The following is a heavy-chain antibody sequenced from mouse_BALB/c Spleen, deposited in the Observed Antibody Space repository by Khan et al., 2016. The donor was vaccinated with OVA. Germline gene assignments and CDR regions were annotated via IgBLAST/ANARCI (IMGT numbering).Heavy chain of an antibody. Sequence: DLVKPGASVKLSCKASGYTFTSYWINWIKQRPGQGLEWIGRIAPGSGSIYYNEMFKDKATLTVDTSSSTAYIQLNSLSSEDSAVYCCARASGDKVPLDYWGQGTTLTVSS. D-gene: IGHD6-1*01. V-gene: IGHV1S41*01. CDR3: ARASGDKVPLDY. J-gene: IGHJ2*01. CDR1: GYTFTSYW. CDR2: IAPGSGSI.